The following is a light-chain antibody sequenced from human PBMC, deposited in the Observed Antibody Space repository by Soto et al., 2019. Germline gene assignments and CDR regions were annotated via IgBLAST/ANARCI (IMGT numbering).Light chain of an antibody. CDR3: SAYSGGATHVV. V-gene: IGLV2-14*01. CDR1: SSDIGGLYNY. J-gene: IGLJ2*01. Sequence: QSVLTQPASVSGSPGQSITISCTGTSSDIGGLYNYVSWYQQHPGKAPKLWIYDVNDRPSGVSDRFSGSKSGNTASLTISGLQAEDEAVYFCSAYSGGATHVVFGGGTKLTVL. CDR2: DVN.